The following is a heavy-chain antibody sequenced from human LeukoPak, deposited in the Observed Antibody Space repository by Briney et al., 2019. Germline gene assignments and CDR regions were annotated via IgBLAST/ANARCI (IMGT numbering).Heavy chain of an antibody. D-gene: IGHD3-22*01. CDR1: GFTFDDYA. Sequence: GGSLRLSCAASGFTFDDYAMHWVRHAPGKGLEWVSGISWNSGSIGYADSVKGRFTISRDNAKNSPYLQMNSLRAEDTALYYCAKDFADYYDGSGYGSWGQRALVTVSS. CDR3: AKDFADYYDGSGYGS. J-gene: IGHJ4*02. CDR2: ISWNSGSI. V-gene: IGHV3-9*01.